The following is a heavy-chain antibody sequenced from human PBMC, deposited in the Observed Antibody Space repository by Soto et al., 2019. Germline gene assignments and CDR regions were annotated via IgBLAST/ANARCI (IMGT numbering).Heavy chain of an antibody. D-gene: IGHD4-17*01. J-gene: IGHJ4*02. CDR3: ATDDYGPYDY. V-gene: IGHV1-2*02. CDR2: VDPRSGAT. Sequence: SVKVSCKPFGYTFTAYYIHWVRQAPGHGLECLGWVDPRSGATNYAQRFQGRVIMTRDTSVNTVSMELSRLTSDDTAVYYCATDDYGPYDYWGQGTLVTVSS. CDR1: GYTFTAYY.